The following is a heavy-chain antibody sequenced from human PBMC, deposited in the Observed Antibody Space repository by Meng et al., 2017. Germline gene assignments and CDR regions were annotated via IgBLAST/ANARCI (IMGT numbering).Heavy chain of an antibody. CDR3: ARDWSNYYDSSGYEDAFDI. J-gene: IGHJ3*02. Sequence: SVKVSCKASGGTFSSYAISWVRQAPGQGLAWMGGMIPIFGTANYAQKFQGRVTITADKSTSTAYMELSSLRSEDTAVYYCARDWSNYYDSSGYEDAFDIWGQGTMVTVSS. D-gene: IGHD3-22*01. CDR1: GGTFSSYA. CDR2: MIPIFGTA. V-gene: IGHV1-69*06.